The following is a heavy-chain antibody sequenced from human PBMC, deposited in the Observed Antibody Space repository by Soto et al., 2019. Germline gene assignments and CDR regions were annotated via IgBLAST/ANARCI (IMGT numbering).Heavy chain of an antibody. J-gene: IGHJ5*02. CDR2: IYYSGRT. D-gene: IGHD6-6*01. Sequence: PSETLSLTCTVSGGSISSGGYYWSWIRQHPGKGLEWIGYIYYSGRTYYNPSLHSRASIAVDTTENQFSLKLTSVTAADTSVYYCARGSFSSSSSWFDPWGRGTLVTVSS. CDR1: GGSISSGGYY. V-gene: IGHV4-31*03. CDR3: ARGSFSSSSSWFDP.